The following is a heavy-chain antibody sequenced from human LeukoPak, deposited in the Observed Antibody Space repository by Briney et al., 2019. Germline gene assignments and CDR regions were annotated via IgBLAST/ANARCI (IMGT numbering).Heavy chain of an antibody. D-gene: IGHD7-27*01. V-gene: IGHV3-74*01. CDR3: TRDSGAERRYFDL. CDR1: GFTFDTYL. CDR2: IDGDGGNP. J-gene: IGHJ2*01. Sequence: GGSLRLSCVASGFTFDTYLMDWVRQAPGKGPVWVSRIDGDGGNPSYADSVKGRFTISRDNAKNTLYLQMNSLRAEDTAVYYCTRDSGAERRYFDLWGRGTLVTVPS.